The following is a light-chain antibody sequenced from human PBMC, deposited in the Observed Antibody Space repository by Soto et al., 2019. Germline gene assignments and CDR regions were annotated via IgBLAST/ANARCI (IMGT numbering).Light chain of an antibody. CDR3: QQYDSYRIT. Sequence: DIQMTQSPSTLSASVGDRVTITCRASQSISSWLAWYQQKPGKAPKLLIYDASTLKSGVPSRFSGSGSGTEFTLTISSLQPPDFATYYCQQYDSYRITFGQGTRLEIK. J-gene: IGKJ5*01. V-gene: IGKV1-5*01. CDR2: DAS. CDR1: QSISSW.